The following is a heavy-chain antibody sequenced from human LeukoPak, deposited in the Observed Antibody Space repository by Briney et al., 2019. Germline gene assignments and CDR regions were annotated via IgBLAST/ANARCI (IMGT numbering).Heavy chain of an antibody. V-gene: IGHV3-23*01. CDR3: AKDGLLTMATGGFDH. D-gene: IGHD4/OR15-4a*01. Sequence: GGSRRLPCAASGFTFSSYDMSWDRQAPGKGLDWVSSISGSGGNTYYADSVKGRFTISRDNSKNTLYLQMNSLRVEDTAVYYCAKDGLLTMATGGFDHWAKGKLLTVSS. J-gene: IGHJ4*02. CDR2: ISGSGGNT. CDR1: GFTFSSYD.